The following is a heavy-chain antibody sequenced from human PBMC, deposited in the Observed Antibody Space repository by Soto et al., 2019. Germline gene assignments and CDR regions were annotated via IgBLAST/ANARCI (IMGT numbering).Heavy chain of an antibody. D-gene: IGHD2-2*01. Sequence: GGSLRLSCAASGFTFSSYGMHWVRQAPGKGLEWVAVTSYDGSNKYYADSVKGRFTISRDNSKNTLYLQMNSLRAEDTAVYYCAKDPNIVVVPAASFDYWGQGTLVTVSS. V-gene: IGHV3-30*18. CDR2: TSYDGSNK. J-gene: IGHJ4*02. CDR3: AKDPNIVVVPAASFDY. CDR1: GFTFSSYG.